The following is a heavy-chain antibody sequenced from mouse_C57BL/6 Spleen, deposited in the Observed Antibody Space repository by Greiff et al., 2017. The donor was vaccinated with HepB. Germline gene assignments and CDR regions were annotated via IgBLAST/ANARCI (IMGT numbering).Heavy chain of an antibody. J-gene: IGHJ3*01. CDR3: ARGADYYGSSPLAY. D-gene: IGHD1-1*01. Sequence: QVQLQQPGAELVKPGASVKMSCKASGYTFTSYWITWVKQRPGQGLEWIGDIYPGSGSTNYNEKFKSKATLTVDKSSSTAYLQLSSLTSEDSAVYYYARGADYYGSSPLAYWGQGTLVTVSA. V-gene: IGHV1-55*01. CDR2: IYPGSGST. CDR1: GYTFTSYW.